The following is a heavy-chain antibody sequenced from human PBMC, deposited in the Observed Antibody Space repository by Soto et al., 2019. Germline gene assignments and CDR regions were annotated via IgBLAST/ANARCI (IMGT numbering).Heavy chain of an antibody. D-gene: IGHD1-7*01. CDR2: IYYSGST. J-gene: IGHJ4*02. V-gene: IGHV4-31*02. CDR3: ARGDSEPLTITGTTVAFDY. CDR1: GGSISSVGYY. Sequence: PPEALSLTWTVSGGSISSVGYYWIWILQHPGNRLEWIGYIYYSGSTYYNPSLKSRVTISVDTPKNQFSLKLSSVTAADTAVYYCARGDSEPLTITGTTVAFDYCGQGTLVTVSS.